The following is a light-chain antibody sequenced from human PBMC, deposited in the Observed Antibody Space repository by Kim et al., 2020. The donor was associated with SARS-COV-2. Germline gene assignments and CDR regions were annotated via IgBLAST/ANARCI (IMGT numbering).Light chain of an antibody. CDR2: GAS. Sequence: SPGTRATLSCRAGQSIITGYLAWYQQKPGQAPRLLLYGASNRATGIPDRFSGSGSGTDFTLTISRLEPEDFAVYYCQQYTSSLLTFGGGTKVDIK. V-gene: IGKV3-20*01. J-gene: IGKJ4*01. CDR3: QQYTSSLLT. CDR1: QSIITGY.